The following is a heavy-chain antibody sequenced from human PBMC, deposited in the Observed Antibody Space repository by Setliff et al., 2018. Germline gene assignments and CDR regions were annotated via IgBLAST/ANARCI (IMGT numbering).Heavy chain of an antibody. J-gene: IGHJ6*03. CDR2: INSDGSNM. Sequence: PGESLTLSCAASGFTFSMYWMHWVRQAPGKGLVWVSRINSDGSNMIYVDSVKGRFTVSRDNAKNTVYLQMNSLRAEDTGVYFCARAGIALATPKEYFHYYYMDVWGKGTTVTVSS. D-gene: IGHD6-19*01. CDR1: GFTFSMYW. CDR3: ARAGIALATPKEYFHYYYMDV. V-gene: IGHV3-74*01.